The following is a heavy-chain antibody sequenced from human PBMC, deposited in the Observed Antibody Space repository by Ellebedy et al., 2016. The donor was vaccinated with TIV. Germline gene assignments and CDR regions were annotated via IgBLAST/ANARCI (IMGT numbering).Heavy chain of an antibody. CDR1: GYTFTSYG. D-gene: IGHD3-10*01. Sequence: AASVKVSCKASGYTFTSYGISWVRQAPGQGLEWMGWISADNGNTNYAQKFQGRVTMTTDTSTSTAYMELRSLRPDDTAVYYCARDPGPGSFDYWGQGTLVTVSS. V-gene: IGHV1-18*01. J-gene: IGHJ4*02. CDR2: ISADNGNT. CDR3: ARDPGPGSFDY.